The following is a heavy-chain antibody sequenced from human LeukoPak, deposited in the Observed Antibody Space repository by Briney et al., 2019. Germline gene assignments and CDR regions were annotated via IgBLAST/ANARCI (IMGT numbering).Heavy chain of an antibody. D-gene: IGHD2-2*01. CDR1: GFTFSSYA. CDR3: AKWIVVVPAAAYFFDY. Sequence: GGSLRLSCAASGFTFSSYAMSWVRQAPGKGLEWVSAISGSGGSTYYADSVKGRFTISRDNSKNTLSLQMSSLRAEDTAVYYCAKWIVVVPAAAYFFDYWGQGTLVTVSS. CDR2: ISGSGGST. J-gene: IGHJ4*02. V-gene: IGHV3-23*01.